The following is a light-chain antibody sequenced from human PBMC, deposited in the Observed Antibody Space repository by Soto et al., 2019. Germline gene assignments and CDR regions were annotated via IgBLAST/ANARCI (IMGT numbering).Light chain of an antibody. CDR3: QQYGSSPIT. Sequence: EIVITQSPVTLAVSPGERATVSCRASQDISNNVAWYQQKPGQAPRLLIYGASSRATGIPDRFSGSGSGTDFTLTISRLEPEDFAVYYCQQYGSSPITFGQGTRLEIK. CDR2: GAS. V-gene: IGKV3-20*01. J-gene: IGKJ5*01. CDR1: QDISNN.